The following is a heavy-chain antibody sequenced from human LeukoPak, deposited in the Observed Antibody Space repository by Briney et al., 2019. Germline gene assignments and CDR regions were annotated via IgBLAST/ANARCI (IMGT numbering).Heavy chain of an antibody. CDR1: GYTFTGYY. V-gene: IGHV1-2*02. D-gene: IGHD3-3*01. J-gene: IGHJ6*02. Sequence: GASVKVTCKASGYTFTGYYMHWVRQAPGQGLEWMGWINPNSGGTNYARKFQGRVTITRDTSISTAYMELSRLRSDDTAVYYCAREVTIFGVGAYGMDVWGQGTTVTVSS. CDR3: AREVTIFGVGAYGMDV. CDR2: INPNSGGT.